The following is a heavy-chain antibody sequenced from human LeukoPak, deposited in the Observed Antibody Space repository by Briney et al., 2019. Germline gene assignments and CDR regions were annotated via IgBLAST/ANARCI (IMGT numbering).Heavy chain of an antibody. CDR1: GFTFSNYS. J-gene: IGHJ2*01. D-gene: IGHD6-19*01. CDR3: ARDPPVAEGHWYFDL. CDR2: ISSSSSTK. V-gene: IGHV3-48*04. Sequence: PGGSLRLSCAASGFTFSNYSMNWVRQAPGKGLEWVSYISSSSSTKYYADSVKGRFTIPRDNAKNSLYLQMNSLRAEDTAVYYCARDPPVAEGHWYFDLWGRGTLVTVSS.